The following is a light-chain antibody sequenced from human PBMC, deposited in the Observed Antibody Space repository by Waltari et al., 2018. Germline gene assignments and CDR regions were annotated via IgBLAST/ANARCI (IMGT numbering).Light chain of an antibody. CDR1: SYNIGEGSD. V-gene: IGLV1-40*01. Sequence: QSVLTQPPSVSGAPGQRVTISCTGHSYNIGEGSDVHWYQQLPGTAPKLLIYGNNNRPSGVPDRFSASKSGTSASLAITGLQAEDEADYYCQSYDSSLSGWVFGGRTKLTVL. CDR2: GNN. J-gene: IGLJ3*02. CDR3: QSYDSSLSGWV.